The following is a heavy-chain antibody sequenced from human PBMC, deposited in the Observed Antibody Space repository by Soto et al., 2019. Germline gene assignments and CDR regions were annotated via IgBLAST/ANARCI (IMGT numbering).Heavy chain of an antibody. V-gene: IGHV3-64D*06. CDR1: GFPFNIYG. D-gene: IGHD3-22*01. CDR3: VKPPSYYSDSTSYYSV. Sequence: EVRLVESGGGLVQPGGSLRLSCSASGFPFNIYGVHWVRQARGKGLQYVSAISSSGDETYYADSVKGRYSISRDNSKNTLYLQLSSLRAEYTAVYYCVKPPSYYSDSTSYYSVWVRGTLVTVSS. CDR2: ISSSGDET. J-gene: IGHJ4*02.